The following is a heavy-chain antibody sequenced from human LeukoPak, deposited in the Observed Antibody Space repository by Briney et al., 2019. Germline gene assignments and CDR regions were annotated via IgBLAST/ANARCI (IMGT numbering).Heavy chain of an antibody. D-gene: IGHD3-16*01. CDR3: ARDLEEGVFDL. V-gene: IGHV4-39*07. Sequence: SETLSLTCTVSGDSINSRSYYWDWIRQPPGKGLEWIGNLYYGGNTNYNPSLKSRVTMSVDTSKNQFSLKLSSVTAADTAVYYCARDLEEGVFDLWGRGTLVTVSS. CDR1: GDSINSRSYY. J-gene: IGHJ2*01. CDR2: LYYGGNT.